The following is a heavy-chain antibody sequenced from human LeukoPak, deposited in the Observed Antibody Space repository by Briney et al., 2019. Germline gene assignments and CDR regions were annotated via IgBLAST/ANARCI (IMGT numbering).Heavy chain of an antibody. CDR2: IWYDGSDK. D-gene: IGHD7-27*01. V-gene: IGHV3-33*01. Sequence: PGGSLRLSCAASGFAFSSYGMHWVRQAPGKGLEWVAVIWYDGSDKYYADSVKGRFTVSRDNSKNTLYLQMNSLRAEDTAVYYCAAWGSGPDYWGQGTLVTVSS. CDR3: AAWGSGPDY. J-gene: IGHJ4*02. CDR1: GFAFSSYG.